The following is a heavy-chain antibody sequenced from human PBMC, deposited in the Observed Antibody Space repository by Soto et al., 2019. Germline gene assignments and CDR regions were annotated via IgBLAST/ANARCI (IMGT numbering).Heavy chain of an antibody. CDR2: SWHDGRHL. Sequence: QEQLVESGGGMVQPGGSLRLSCAVSGFTLDTYGMHWVRQAAGQGLEWVAVSWHDGRHLDYADSVRGRFTVFRDDSKNTLFLAMNGLRGADTAVYYCARDWGACTPGECYSHGFDLWGQATLVTVSS. CDR1: GFTLDTYG. J-gene: IGHJ3*01. V-gene: IGHV3-33*01. D-gene: IGHD2-21*01. CDR3: ARDWGACTPGECYSHGFDL.